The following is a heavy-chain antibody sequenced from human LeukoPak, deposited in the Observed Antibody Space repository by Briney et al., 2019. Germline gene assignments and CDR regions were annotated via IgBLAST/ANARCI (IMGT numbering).Heavy chain of an antibody. J-gene: IGHJ5*02. V-gene: IGHV4-59*01. D-gene: IGHD6-19*01. Sequence: PSETLPHPLTVAGGSISSYYCSWIRQPPGKGLEWIGYIYYSGSTNYNPSLKSRVTISVDTSKNQFSLKLSSVTAADTAVYYCARHGYSSGSLAWFDPWGHGSHVTVSS. CDR1: GGSISSYY. CDR3: ARHGYSSGSLAWFDP. CDR2: IYYSGST.